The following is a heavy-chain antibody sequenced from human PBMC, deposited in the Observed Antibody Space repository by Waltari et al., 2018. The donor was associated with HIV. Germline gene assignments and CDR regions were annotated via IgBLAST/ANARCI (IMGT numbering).Heavy chain of an antibody. V-gene: IGHV3-7*01. Sequence: EVLLVESGGGLVQPGGSLRLACGTSGSILSSYGMSWVRQAPGQGLEWLANIKPDGSETYYVDSVKGRFTISRDNAKNSVYLQMDSLRVEDTALYFCARDTGSQYYYYGMDVWGQGTMVSVS. J-gene: IGHJ6*02. CDR3: ARDTGSQYYYYGMDV. CDR1: GSILSSYG. CDR2: IKPDGSET. D-gene: IGHD3-10*01.